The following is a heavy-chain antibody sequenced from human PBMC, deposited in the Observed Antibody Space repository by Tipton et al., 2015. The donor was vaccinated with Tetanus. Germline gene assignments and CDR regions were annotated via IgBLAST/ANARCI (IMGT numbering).Heavy chain of an antibody. D-gene: IGHD3-10*01. J-gene: IGHJ4*02. CDR1: GGSVRNSDYY. CDR3: ARHNPSGLWFGELDSSFDY. V-gene: IGHV4-39*01. CDR2: IWYDGST. Sequence: TLSLTCTVSGGSVRNSDYYWGWIRQSPGKGLEWIGSIWYDGSTYYNPSLKSRVTISVDTSKNQFSLKLSSVTAADTAVYYCARHNPSGLWFGELDSSFDYWGQGTLVTVSS.